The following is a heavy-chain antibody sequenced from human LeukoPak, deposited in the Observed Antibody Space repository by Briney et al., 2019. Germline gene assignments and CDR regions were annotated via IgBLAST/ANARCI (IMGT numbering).Heavy chain of an antibody. CDR3: ARDADPISLVPAANWFDP. D-gene: IGHD2-2*01. Sequence: ASVKVSCKASGYTFTGYYMHWVRQAPGRGLEWMGWINPNSGGTNYAQKFQGRVTMTRDTSISTAYMELSRLRSDDTAVYYCARDADPISLVPAANWFDPWGQGTLVTVSS. CDR1: GYTFTGYY. J-gene: IGHJ5*02. V-gene: IGHV1-2*02. CDR2: INPNSGGT.